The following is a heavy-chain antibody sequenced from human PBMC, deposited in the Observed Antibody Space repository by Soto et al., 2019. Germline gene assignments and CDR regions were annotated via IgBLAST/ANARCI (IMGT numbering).Heavy chain of an antibody. V-gene: IGHV4-39*01. Sequence: SETLSLTCTVSGGSISSSSYYWGWIRQPPGKGLEWIGSIYYSGSTYYNPSLKSRVTISVDTSKNQFSLKLSSVTAADTAVYYCARHVWLRYFDWLPPSDSAKNYFDYWGQGTLVTVSS. J-gene: IGHJ4*02. D-gene: IGHD3-9*01. CDR2: IYYSGST. CDR3: ARHVWLRYFDWLPPSDSAKNYFDY. CDR1: GGSISSSSYY.